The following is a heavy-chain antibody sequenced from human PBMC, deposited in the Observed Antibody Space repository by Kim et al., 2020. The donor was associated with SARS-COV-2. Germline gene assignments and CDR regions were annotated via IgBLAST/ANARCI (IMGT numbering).Heavy chain of an antibody. D-gene: IGHD3-10*01. CDR3: ARGVMVRGYYYYYGMDV. J-gene: IGHJ6*02. V-gene: IGHV1-69*01. Sequence: FQGRVTITADESTSTAYMELSSLRSEDTAVYYCARGVMVRGYYYYYGMDVWGQGTTVTVSS.